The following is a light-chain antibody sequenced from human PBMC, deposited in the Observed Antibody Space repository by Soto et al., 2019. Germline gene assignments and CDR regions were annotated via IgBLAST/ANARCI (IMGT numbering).Light chain of an antibody. CDR2: DAS. Sequence: DTVLTQSPATLSLSPGERATLSCRASQSVSTSLAWYQQKVGQTPRLLIYDASKRATGTPARFSGSASGTDVTLTISSLESEDFAVYYGQQRDNLPRTFGQGTKVEIK. J-gene: IGKJ1*01. V-gene: IGKV3-11*01. CDR1: QSVSTS. CDR3: QQRDNLPRT.